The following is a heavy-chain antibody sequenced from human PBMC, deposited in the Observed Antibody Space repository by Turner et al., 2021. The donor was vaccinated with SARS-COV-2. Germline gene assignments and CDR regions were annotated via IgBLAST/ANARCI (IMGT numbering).Heavy chain of an antibody. CDR2: MSYDGNNK. V-gene: IGHV3-30-3*01. Sequence: QVQLVESGGGVVQPGRSLRLSCAASGFTFSSHAMHWVRQAPGKGLEWVAVMSYDGNNKYYADSVKGRFTISRDNSKNTLYLQMNSLRAEDTSVYYCARDLKAITMIVVDDYYYYYGMDVWGQGTTVTVSS. J-gene: IGHJ6*02. D-gene: IGHD3-22*01. CDR3: ARDLKAITMIVVDDYYYYYGMDV. CDR1: GFTFSSHA.